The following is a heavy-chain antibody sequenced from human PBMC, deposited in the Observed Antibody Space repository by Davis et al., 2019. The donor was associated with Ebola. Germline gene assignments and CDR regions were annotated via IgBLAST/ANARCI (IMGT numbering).Heavy chain of an antibody. CDR2: IGVRGDVT. CDR3: TTDGGGKFDY. V-gene: IGHV3-23*01. Sequence: GESLKISCAASGFTFTSYSINWVRQAPGKGPEWVSTIGVRGDVTYYADSVKGRFTTSKDSSKNTLYLQMNSLRAEDTAVYYCTTDGGGKFDYWGQGTLVTVSS. D-gene: IGHD4-23*01. J-gene: IGHJ4*02. CDR1: GFTFTSYS.